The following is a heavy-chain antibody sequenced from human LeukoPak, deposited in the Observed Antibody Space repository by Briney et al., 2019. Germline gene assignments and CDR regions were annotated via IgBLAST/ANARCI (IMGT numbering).Heavy chain of an antibody. CDR3: ATSRAEL. CDR2: IYTSGSTNYT. J-gene: IGHJ2*01. Sequence: SETLSLTCTVSGGSISSGSYYWNWIRQSAGKGLEWTGRIYTSGSTNYTNYNPSLKSRVAISVDTSKNQFSLKLSSVTAADTAVYYCATSRAELWGRGTLVTVSS. V-gene: IGHV4-61*02. CDR1: GGSISSGSYY. D-gene: IGHD2-2*01.